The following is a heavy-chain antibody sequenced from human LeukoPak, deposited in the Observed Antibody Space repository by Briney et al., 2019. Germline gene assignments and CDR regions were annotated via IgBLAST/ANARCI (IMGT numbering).Heavy chain of an antibody. CDR3: AKRNGF. Sequence: GRSLRLSCAASGFTFSSYDMHWVRQAPGKGLEWEAIISYDGNNKYYADSVKGRFTISRDNSKNTLYLQMNTLRVEDTAVYYCAKRNGFWGQGTLVTVSS. CDR1: GFTFSSYD. D-gene: IGHD1-1*01. V-gene: IGHV3-30*18. CDR2: ISYDGNNK. J-gene: IGHJ4*02.